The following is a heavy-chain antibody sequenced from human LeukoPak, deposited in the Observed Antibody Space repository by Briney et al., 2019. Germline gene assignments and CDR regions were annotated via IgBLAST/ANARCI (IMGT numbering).Heavy chain of an antibody. V-gene: IGHV6-1*01. CDR2: TYYRSKWYT. CDR1: GDSVSSNIVA. Sequence: SQTLSLTCAISGDSVSSNIVAWNWIRQSPSRGLEWLGRTYYRSKWYTQYAVSVKGRITINPDTSKNQFSLKLSSVTAADTAVYYCARSNRYSPPGYWGQGTLVTVSS. D-gene: IGHD5-18*01. CDR3: ARSNRYSPPGY. J-gene: IGHJ4*02.